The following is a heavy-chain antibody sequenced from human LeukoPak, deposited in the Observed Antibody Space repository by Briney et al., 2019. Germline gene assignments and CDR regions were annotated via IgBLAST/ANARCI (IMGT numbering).Heavy chain of an antibody. D-gene: IGHD3-9*01. CDR3: AKWGDYDVLTGYYVSDY. Sequence: PGGSLRLCCAASGLTFSHYAMRWVRQAPGGGLEWGSAITGGGSGIYYADSMKSRFTISRDNSKNTLYLQINSLRAEDTAVYYCAKWGDYDVLTGYYVSDYWGQGTLVTVSS. CDR2: ITGGGSGI. CDR1: GLTFSHYA. V-gene: IGHV3-23*01. J-gene: IGHJ4*02.